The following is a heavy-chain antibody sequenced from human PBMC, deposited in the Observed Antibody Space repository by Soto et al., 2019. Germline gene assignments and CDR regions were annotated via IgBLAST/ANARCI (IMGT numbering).Heavy chain of an antibody. CDR1: GFTFSSNA. CDR2: VSGDGYAS. CDR3: AKRHYYGSGSFALAT. J-gene: IGHJ4*03. D-gene: IGHD3-10*01. V-gene: IGHV3-23*01. Sequence: EVRLLESGGGLVQPGGSLRLSCAGSGFTFSSNAMSWVRQAPGKGLEWVSSVSGDGYASDYADSVKGRFTVSRHNSKTTLYRQMNSLRAEDTAVYYCAKRHYYGSGSFALATWGQGTLVTVSS.